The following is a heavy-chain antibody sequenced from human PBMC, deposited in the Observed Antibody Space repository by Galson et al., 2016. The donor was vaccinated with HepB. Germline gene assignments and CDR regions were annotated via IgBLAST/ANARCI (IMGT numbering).Heavy chain of an antibody. Sequence: WVRQAPGKGPEWVSYIHTTTGNIYYADSVKGRFTISRDNAKNLLYLQMNSLRDEDTAVYYCAKFQYNERVDDFDIWGQGTMVTVSS. V-gene: IGHV3-48*02. CDR2: IHTTTGNI. D-gene: IGHD1-26*01. J-gene: IGHJ3*02. CDR3: AKFQYNERVDDFDI.